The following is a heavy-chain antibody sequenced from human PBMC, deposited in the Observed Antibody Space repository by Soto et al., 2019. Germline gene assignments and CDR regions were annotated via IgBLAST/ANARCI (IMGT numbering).Heavy chain of an antibody. D-gene: IGHD3-3*01. CDR2: ISYDGSNK. CDR1: GFTFSSYA. CDR3: ARVIFGVGFDGMDV. V-gene: IGHV3-30-3*01. J-gene: IGHJ6*02. Sequence: SGGSLRLSCAASGFTFSSYAMHWVRQAPGKGLEWVAVISYDGSNKYYADSVKGRFTISRDNSKNTLYLQMNSLRAEDTAVYYCARVIFGVGFDGMDVWGQGATVTVSS.